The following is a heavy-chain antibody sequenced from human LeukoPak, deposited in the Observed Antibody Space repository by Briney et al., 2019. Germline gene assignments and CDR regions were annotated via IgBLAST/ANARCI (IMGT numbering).Heavy chain of an antibody. J-gene: IGHJ4*02. V-gene: IGHV5-10-1*01. D-gene: IGHD4-17*01. CDR2: IDPSDSYT. Sequence: GESLMISCKGSGYSFTSYWISWVRQMPGKGLEWMGRIDPSDSYTNYSPSFQGHVTISADKSITTAYLQWSSLKASDTAMYYCARHDPTVTSSDYWGQGTLVTVSS. CDR3: ARHDPTVTSSDY. CDR1: GYSFTSYW.